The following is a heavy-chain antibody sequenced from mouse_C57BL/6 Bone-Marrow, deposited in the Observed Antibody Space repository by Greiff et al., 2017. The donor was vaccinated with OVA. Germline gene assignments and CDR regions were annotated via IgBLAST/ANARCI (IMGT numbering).Heavy chain of an antibody. CDR3: AREDGYDYAMDY. V-gene: IGHV5-4*01. CDR2: ISDGGSYT. D-gene: IGHD2-2*01. J-gene: IGHJ4*01. Sequence: EVKLMESGGGLVKPGGSLKLSCAASGFTFSSYAMSWVRQTPEKRLEWVATISDGGSYTYYPDNVKGRFTISRDNAKNNLYLQMSHLKSEDTAMYYCAREDGYDYAMDYWGQGTSVTVSS. CDR1: GFTFSSYA.